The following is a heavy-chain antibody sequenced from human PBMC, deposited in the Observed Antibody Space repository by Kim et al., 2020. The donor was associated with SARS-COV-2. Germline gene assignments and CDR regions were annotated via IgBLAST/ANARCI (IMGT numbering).Heavy chain of an antibody. D-gene: IGHD5-18*01. J-gene: IGHJ6*02. CDR1: GFTFSSYA. V-gene: IGHV3-23*01. CDR2: ISGSGGST. CDR3: AKVVSFGYSYGLDGMDV. Sequence: GGSLRLSCAASGFTFSSYAMSWVRQAPGKGLEWVSAISGSGGSTYYADSVKGQFTISRDNSKNTLYLQMNSLRAEDTAVYYCAKVVSFGYSYGLDGMDVWGQGTTVTVSS.